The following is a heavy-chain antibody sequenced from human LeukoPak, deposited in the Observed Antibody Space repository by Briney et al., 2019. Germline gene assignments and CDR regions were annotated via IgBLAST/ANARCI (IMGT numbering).Heavy chain of an antibody. J-gene: IGHJ3*02. Sequence: ASETLSLTCAVYGGSFSGYYWSWIRQPPGKGLEWIGEINHSGSTNYNLSLKSRVTISVDTSKNQFSLKLSSVTAADTAVYYCARGPSIAARYDAFGIWGQGTMVTVSS. CDR1: GGSFSGYY. V-gene: IGHV4-34*01. CDR2: INHSGST. D-gene: IGHD6-6*01. CDR3: ARGPSIAARYDAFGI.